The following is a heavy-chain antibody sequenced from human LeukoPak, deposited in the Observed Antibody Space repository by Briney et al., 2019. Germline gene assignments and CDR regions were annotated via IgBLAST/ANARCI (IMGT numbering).Heavy chain of an antibody. CDR3: ASKGAGILVSGQREY. CDR2: ITHSEGT. CDR1: GGSFSGYY. Sequence: SETLSLTCGVYGGSFSGYYWSWIRQPPGKGLEWIGEITHSEGTNYNPSLKGRVTISVDTSKNQFSLKLSSVTAADTAVYYCASKGAGILVSGQREYWGRGTLVTVSS. D-gene: IGHD6-19*01. J-gene: IGHJ4*02. V-gene: IGHV4-34*01.